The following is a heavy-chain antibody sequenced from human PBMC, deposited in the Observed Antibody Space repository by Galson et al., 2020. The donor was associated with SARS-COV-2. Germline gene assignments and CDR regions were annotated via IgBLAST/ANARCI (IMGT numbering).Heavy chain of an antibody. D-gene: IGHD2-2*01. CDR3: TTDHGDIVVVPAATHYYYYGMDV. CDR2: IKSKTDGGTT. V-gene: IGHV3-15*01. CDR1: GFTFSNAW. J-gene: IGHJ6*02. Sequence: GGSLRLSCAASGFTFSNAWMSWVRQAPGKGLEWVGRIKSKTDGGTTDYAAPVKGRFTISRDDSKNTLYLQMNSLKTEDTAVYYCTTDHGDIVVVPAATHYYYYGMDVWGQGTTVTVSS.